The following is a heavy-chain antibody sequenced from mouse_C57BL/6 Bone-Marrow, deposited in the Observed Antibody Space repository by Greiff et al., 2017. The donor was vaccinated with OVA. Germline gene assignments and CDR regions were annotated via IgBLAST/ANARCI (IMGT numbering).Heavy chain of an antibody. CDR1: GYAFTNYL. Sequence: QVQLQQSGAELVRPGTSVKVSCKASGYAFTNYLIEWVKQRPGQGLEWIGVINPGSGGTNYNEKFKGKATLTADKSSSTAYMQLSSLTSEDSAVYFCASGWGGYFDYWGQGTTLTVSS. D-gene: IGHD1-1*02. CDR3: ASGWGGYFDY. CDR2: INPGSGGT. V-gene: IGHV1-54*01. J-gene: IGHJ2*01.